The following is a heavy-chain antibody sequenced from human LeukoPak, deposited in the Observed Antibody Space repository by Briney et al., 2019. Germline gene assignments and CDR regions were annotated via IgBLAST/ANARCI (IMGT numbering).Heavy chain of an antibody. CDR3: ATGTRYFDWLPVDP. D-gene: IGHD3-9*01. Sequence: GASVKVSCKASGYTFTGYYMHWVRQAPGQGLEWMGWISAYNGNTNYAQKFQGRVTMTTDTSTSTAYMELRSLRSEDTAVYYCATGTRYFDWLPVDPWGQGTLVTVSS. J-gene: IGHJ5*02. V-gene: IGHV1-18*04. CDR1: GYTFTGYY. CDR2: ISAYNGNT.